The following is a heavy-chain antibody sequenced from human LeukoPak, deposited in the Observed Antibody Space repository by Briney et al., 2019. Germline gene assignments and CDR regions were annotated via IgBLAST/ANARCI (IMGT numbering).Heavy chain of an antibody. Sequence: GASVNVSCKASGYTLTDYYMHWVRQAPGQGLEWMGWINPNSGDTNYAQKFQGRVTMTTDTSISTAYMDLNILTSDDTAIYYCARDWRGSYFPDFWGQGTLVTVSS. D-gene: IGHD1-26*01. J-gene: IGHJ4*02. CDR2: INPNSGDT. V-gene: IGHV1-2*02. CDR1: GYTLTDYY. CDR3: ARDWRGSYFPDF.